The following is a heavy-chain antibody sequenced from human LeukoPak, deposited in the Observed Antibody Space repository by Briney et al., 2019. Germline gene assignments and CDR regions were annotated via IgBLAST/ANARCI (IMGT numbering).Heavy chain of an antibody. V-gene: IGHV1-24*01. CDR3: ATDRLTPGIAVNFQH. J-gene: IGHJ1*01. CDR2: FDPEDGET. CDR1: GYTLTELS. Sequence: ASVKVSCKVSGYTLTELSMHWVRQAPGKGLEWMGGFDPEDGETIYAQKFQGRVTMTEDTSTDTAYMELSSLRSEDTAVYCATDRLTPGIAVNFQHWGQGTLVTVSS. D-gene: IGHD6-19*01.